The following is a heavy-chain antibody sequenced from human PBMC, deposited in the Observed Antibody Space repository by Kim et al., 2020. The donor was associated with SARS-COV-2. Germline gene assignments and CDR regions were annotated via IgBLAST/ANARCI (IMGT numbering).Heavy chain of an antibody. CDR1: GGSISSSSYY. D-gene: IGHD1-1*01. J-gene: IGHJ6*02. CDR2: IYYSGST. CDR3: ARLSERYYYGMDV. Sequence: SETLSLTCTVSGGSISSSSYYWGWIRQPPGKGLEWIGSIYYSGSTYYNPSLKSRVTISVDTSKNQFSLKLSSVTAADTAVYYCARLSERYYYGMDVWGQGTTVTVSS. V-gene: IGHV4-39*01.